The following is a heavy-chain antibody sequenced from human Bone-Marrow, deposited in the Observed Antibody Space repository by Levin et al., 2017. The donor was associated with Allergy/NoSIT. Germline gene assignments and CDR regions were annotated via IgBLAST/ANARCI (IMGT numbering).Heavy chain of an antibody. CDR2: ISYDGSCT. CDR3: AKSPTLTGYYEWFDP. Sequence: TGESLKISCPASGFSFRSYGMHWVRQAPGKGLEWVGLISYDGSCTFYGDSVEGRFTISRDNSNNTLFLQMDSLRAEDTAIYYCAKSPTLTGYYEWFDPWGQGTLVTVSS. D-gene: IGHD3-9*01. V-gene: IGHV3-30*18. J-gene: IGHJ5*02. CDR1: GFSFRSYG.